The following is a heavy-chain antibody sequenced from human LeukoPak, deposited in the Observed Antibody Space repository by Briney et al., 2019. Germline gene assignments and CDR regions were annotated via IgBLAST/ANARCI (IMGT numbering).Heavy chain of an antibody. CDR2: IYPGDSDT. Sequence: YWSWIRQPPGKGLEWMGIIYPGDSDTRYSPSFQGQVTISADKSISTAYLQWSSLKASDTAMYYCARPYYYDSSGYYYFDYWGQGTLVTVSS. CDR1: YW. CDR3: ARPYYYDSSGYYYFDY. D-gene: IGHD3-22*01. V-gene: IGHV5-51*01. J-gene: IGHJ4*02.